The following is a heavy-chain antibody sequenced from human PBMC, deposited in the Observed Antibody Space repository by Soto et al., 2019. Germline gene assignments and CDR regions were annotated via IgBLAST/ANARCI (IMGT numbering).Heavy chain of an antibody. CDR1: GFTFSSYW. Sequence: EVQLVESGGGLVQPGGSLRLSCAASGFTFSSYWMSWVRQAPGKGLEWVANIKQDGSEKYYVDSVKGRFTISRDNAKNSLYLQMNSLRAEDTAVYYCARAELYCDYRASSIDYWGQGTLVTVSS. CDR3: ARAELYCDYRASSIDY. V-gene: IGHV3-7*01. J-gene: IGHJ4*02. D-gene: IGHD4-17*01. CDR2: IKQDGSEK.